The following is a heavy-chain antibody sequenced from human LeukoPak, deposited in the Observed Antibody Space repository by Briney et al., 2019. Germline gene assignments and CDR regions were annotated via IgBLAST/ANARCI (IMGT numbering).Heavy chain of an antibody. J-gene: IGHJ4*02. CDR3: ARGGSSGWYYFDY. CDR1: GFTLGNYW. V-gene: IGHV3-74*03. Sequence: GGSLRLSCAASGFTLGNYWMHWVRQAPGKGLVWVSRGDGDGSHSTYADSVKGRFTISRDNANNSLYLQMVSLRAEDTAVYYCARGGSSGWYYFDYWGQGTLVTVSS. D-gene: IGHD6-19*01. CDR2: GDGDGSHS.